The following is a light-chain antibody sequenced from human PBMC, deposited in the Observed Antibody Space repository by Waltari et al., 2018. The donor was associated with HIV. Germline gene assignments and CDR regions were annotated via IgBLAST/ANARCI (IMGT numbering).Light chain of an antibody. CDR1: VLSRQY. J-gene: IGLJ1*01. V-gene: IGLV3-25*03. Sequence: SYELTQPPSLSVSPGQTAGITCSGDVLSRQYSYWYRQKPGQAPVMVMYRDTERPSGIPGRFSGAKSGTTVTLTIGGVQAEDEADYYCYSYAGGVYVFGTGTKVSVL. CDR2: RDT. CDR3: YSYAGGVYV.